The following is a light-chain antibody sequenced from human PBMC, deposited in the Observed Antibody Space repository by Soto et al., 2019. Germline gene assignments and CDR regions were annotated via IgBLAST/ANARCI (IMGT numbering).Light chain of an antibody. CDR1: QSVLYSSDNRNY. CDR3: QQYYTNPRT. Sequence: DIVMSQSPDSVAVSLGERATVNCKSGQSVLYSSDNRNYLAWYQQKPGQSPKLLISWASTRESGVPDRFSGSGSGTDFTLTISSLQAEDVAVYFCQQYYTNPRTFGQGTKVEIK. CDR2: WAS. J-gene: IGKJ1*01. V-gene: IGKV4-1*01.